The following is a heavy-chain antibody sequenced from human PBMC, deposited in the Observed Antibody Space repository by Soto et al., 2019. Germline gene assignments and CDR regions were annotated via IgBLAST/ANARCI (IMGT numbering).Heavy chain of an antibody. V-gene: IGHV4-31*03. CDR3: ARVNPDHDAFDI. CDR1: GGSISSGGYY. J-gene: IGHJ3*02. CDR2: IYYSGST. Sequence: PSETLSLTCTVSGGSISSGGYYWSWIRQHPGKGLEWIGYIYYSGSTNYNPSLKSRVTISVDTSKNQFSLKLSSVTAAATAVYYCARVNPDHDAFDIWGPGTMVTVSS. D-gene: IGHD2-21*01.